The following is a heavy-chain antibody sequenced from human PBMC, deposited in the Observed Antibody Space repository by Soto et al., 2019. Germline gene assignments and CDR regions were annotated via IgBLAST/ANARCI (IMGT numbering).Heavy chain of an antibody. CDR3: AKDSGYGDYDPNFDY. CDR2: ISYDGSNK. V-gene: IGHV3-30*18. D-gene: IGHD4-17*01. CDR1: GFTFSSYG. Sequence: QVQLVESGGGVVQPGRSLRLSCAASGFTFSSYGMHWVRQAPGKGLEWVAVISYDGSNKYYADSVKGRFTISRDNSKNTLYLQMNSLRAEDTAVYYYAKDSGYGDYDPNFDYWGQGTLVTVSS. J-gene: IGHJ4*02.